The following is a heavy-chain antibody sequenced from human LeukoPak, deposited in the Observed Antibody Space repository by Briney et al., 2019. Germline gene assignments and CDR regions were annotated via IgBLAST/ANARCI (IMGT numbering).Heavy chain of an antibody. Sequence: ASVKVSCKASGYTLTSYDINWVRQATGQGLEWMGWMNPNSGNTGYAQKFQGRVTMTRNTPTSTAYMELSSLRSGDTAVYYCARSRDSEGAFDIWGQGTMVTVSS. CDR3: ARSRDSEGAFDI. CDR2: MNPNSGNT. V-gene: IGHV1-8*01. J-gene: IGHJ3*02. CDR1: GYTLTSYD. D-gene: IGHD2-15*01.